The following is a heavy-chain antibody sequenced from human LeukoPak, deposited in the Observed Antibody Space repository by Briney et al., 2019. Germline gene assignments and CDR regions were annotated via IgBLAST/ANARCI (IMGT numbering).Heavy chain of an antibody. J-gene: IGHJ4*02. D-gene: IGHD3-3*01. V-gene: IGHV4-34*01. CDR1: GGSFSGYY. CDR3: ARGSGFWSGYFIFDY. Sequence: SETLSLTCAVYGGSFSGYYWSWIRQPPGKGLEWIGEINHSGGTNYNPSLKSRVTISVDTSKNQFSLKLSSVTAADTAVYYCARGSGFWSGYFIFDYWGQGTLVTVSS. CDR2: INHSGGT.